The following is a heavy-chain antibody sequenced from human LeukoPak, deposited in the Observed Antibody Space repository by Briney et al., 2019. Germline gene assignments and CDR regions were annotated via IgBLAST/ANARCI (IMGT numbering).Heavy chain of an antibody. Sequence: GGSLRLSCAASGFTFSSYSMNWVRQAPGKGLEWVSCSSSNSNYRNYANSVKGRFTISGDNAKNSLYLQMNSLRAEDTAVYYCVVGHTQSKDYDFWSSYFDYWGQGTLVTVSS. D-gene: IGHD3-3*01. CDR2: SSSNSNYR. J-gene: IGHJ4*02. V-gene: IGHV3-21*01. CDR1: GFTFSSYS. CDR3: VVGHTQSKDYDFWSSYFDY.